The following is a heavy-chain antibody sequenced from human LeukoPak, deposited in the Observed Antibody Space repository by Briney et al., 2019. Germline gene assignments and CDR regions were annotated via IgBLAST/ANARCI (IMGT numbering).Heavy chain of an antibody. Sequence: GGSLRLSCAASGFTFSSYSMNWVRQAPGKGLEWVSSISSSSSYIYYADSVKGRFTISRDNAKNSLYLQMNSLRAEDTAVYYCARLGSPLTGLDYWGQGTLVTVSS. CDR2: ISSSSSYI. V-gene: IGHV3-21*01. D-gene: IGHD7-27*01. CDR1: GFTFSSYS. CDR3: ARLGSPLTGLDY. J-gene: IGHJ4*02.